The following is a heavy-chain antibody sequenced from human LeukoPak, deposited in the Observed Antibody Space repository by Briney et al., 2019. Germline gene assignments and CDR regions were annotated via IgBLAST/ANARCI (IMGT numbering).Heavy chain of an antibody. D-gene: IGHD3-22*01. V-gene: IGHV3-21*04. CDR1: GFTFSTYS. Sequence: GGSLRLSCEVSGFTFSTYSMNWVRQAPGKGLEWVASISSYNTYIYYADSVKGRFTISRDNAKNSLYLQMNSLRAEDTAVYYCARDRDGYYLDYWGQGTLVTVSS. J-gene: IGHJ4*02. CDR3: ARDRDGYYLDY. CDR2: ISSYNTYI.